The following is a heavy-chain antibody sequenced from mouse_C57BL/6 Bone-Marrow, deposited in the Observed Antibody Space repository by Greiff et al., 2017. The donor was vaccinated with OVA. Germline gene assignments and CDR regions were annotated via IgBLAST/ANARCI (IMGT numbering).Heavy chain of an antibody. CDR1: GYSITSGYY. Sequence: EVQRVESGPGLVKPSQSLSLTCSVTGYSITSGYYWNWIRQFPGNKLEWMGYISYDGSNNYNPSLKNRISITRDTSKNQFFLKLNSVTTEDTATYYCARTYYYGSSYPDYWGQGTTLTVSS. J-gene: IGHJ2*01. D-gene: IGHD1-1*01. CDR2: ISYDGSN. V-gene: IGHV3-6*01. CDR3: ARTYYYGSSYPDY.